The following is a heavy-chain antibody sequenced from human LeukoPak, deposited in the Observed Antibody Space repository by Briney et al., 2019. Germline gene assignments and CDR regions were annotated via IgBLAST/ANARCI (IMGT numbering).Heavy chain of an antibody. D-gene: IGHD6-19*01. V-gene: IGHV3-48*03. CDR3: ARDRVAVTGASQDAFDI. Sequence: SGGSLRLSCAASGFTFSIYEMNWVRQAPGKGLEWVSYITSSGTTIYYADSVKGRFTISRDNAKNSLYLQMNSLRAEDTAVYYCARDRVAVTGASQDAFDIWGQGTMVTVSS. CDR2: ITSSGTTI. CDR1: GFTFSIYE. J-gene: IGHJ3*02.